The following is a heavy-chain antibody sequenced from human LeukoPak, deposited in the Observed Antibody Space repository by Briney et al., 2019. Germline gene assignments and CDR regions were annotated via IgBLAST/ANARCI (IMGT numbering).Heavy chain of an antibody. J-gene: IGHJ6*02. V-gene: IGHV3-11*01. D-gene: IGHD3-22*01. CDR2: ISSSGSTI. CDR1: GFTFSDYY. CDR3: AGSGYYQYYYYYYGMDV. Sequence: GGSLRLSCAASGFTFSDYYMGWIRQAPGKGLEWVSYISSSGSTIYYADSVKGRFTISRDNAKNSLYLQMNSLRAEDTAVYYCAGSGYYQYYYYYYGMDVWGQGTTVTVSS.